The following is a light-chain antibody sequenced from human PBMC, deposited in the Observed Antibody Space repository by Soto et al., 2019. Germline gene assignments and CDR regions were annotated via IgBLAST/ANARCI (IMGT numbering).Light chain of an antibody. CDR3: QQYGSSQYT. V-gene: IGKV3-20*01. J-gene: IGKJ2*01. CDR1: QSVSSSY. CDR2: GAS. Sequence: EIVLTRSPGTLSLSPGERATLSCRASQSVSSSYLAWYQQKPGQAPRLLIYGASSRATGIPDRFSGSGSGTDFTLTISRLEPTDFAVYYCQQYGSSQYTFGQGTKLEIK.